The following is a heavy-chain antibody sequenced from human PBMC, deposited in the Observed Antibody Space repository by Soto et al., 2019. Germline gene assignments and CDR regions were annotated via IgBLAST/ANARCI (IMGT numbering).Heavy chain of an antibody. Sequence: QVQLQQWGAGLLKPSETLSLNCAVNGGSLSGYYWSWIRQPPGKGLEWMGEIKDGGRTNYSPSLKSXXTXSXXTSNNQFSLRLYSVTAADTGVYFCARGQEGVVATHWYQGTLVTVSS. CDR3: ARGQEGVVATH. CDR1: GGSLSGYY. D-gene: IGHD5-12*01. J-gene: IGHJ4*02. CDR2: IKDGGRT. V-gene: IGHV4-34*01.